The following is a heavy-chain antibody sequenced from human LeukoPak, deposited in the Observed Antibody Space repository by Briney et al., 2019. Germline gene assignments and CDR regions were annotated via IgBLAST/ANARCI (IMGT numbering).Heavy chain of an antibody. V-gene: IGHV3-23*01. Sequence: AGGSLRLSCAVSGLTFAADAMTWVRQAPEKGLEWVSTISDSGGSTYYADSLKGRFTISRDNSKNTLYLQVDSLRAEDTAVYYCAKLGGYCSSGSCRDFDYWGQGTLVTVSS. CDR1: GLTFAADA. CDR2: ISDSGGST. CDR3: AKLGGYCSSGSCRDFDY. D-gene: IGHD2-15*01. J-gene: IGHJ4*02.